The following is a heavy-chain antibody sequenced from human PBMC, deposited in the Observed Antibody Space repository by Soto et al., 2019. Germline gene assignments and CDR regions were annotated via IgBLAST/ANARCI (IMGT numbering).Heavy chain of an antibody. J-gene: IGHJ5*02. Sequence: ASVTMSLTCAVDGGYFSGYGGSWIRPPPGKGLEWIGEINHSGSTNYNPSLKSRDTISVDTSKNQFSLKLSSVTAADTAVYYCARVSPVRYYDFWSGYPNNWFDPWGQGTLVTVSS. CDR1: GGYFSGYG. CDR2: INHSGST. D-gene: IGHD3-3*01. V-gene: IGHV4-34*01. CDR3: ARVSPVRYYDFWSGYPNNWFDP.